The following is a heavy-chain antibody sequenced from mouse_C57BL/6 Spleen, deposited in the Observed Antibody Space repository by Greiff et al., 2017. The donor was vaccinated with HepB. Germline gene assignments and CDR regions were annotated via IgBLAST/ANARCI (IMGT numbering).Heavy chain of an antibody. CDR3: ARGKNYYYDY. CDR2: IYPGDGDT. J-gene: IGHJ2*01. V-gene: IGHV1-82*01. Sequence: QVQLQQSGPELVKPGASVKISCKASGYAFSSSWMNWVKQRPGKGLEWIGRIYPGDGDTNYNGKFKGKATLTADKSSSTAYMQLSSLTSEDSAVYFCARGKNYYYDYWGQGTTLTVSS. D-gene: IGHD1-1*01. CDR1: GYAFSSSW.